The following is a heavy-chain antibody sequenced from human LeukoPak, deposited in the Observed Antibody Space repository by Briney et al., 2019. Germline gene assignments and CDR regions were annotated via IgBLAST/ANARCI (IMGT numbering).Heavy chain of an antibody. CDR2: IYYSGST. D-gene: IGHD3-22*01. V-gene: IGHV4-59*01. CDR3: ARESIYYYDSSGYFRYFGY. CDR1: GGSISSYY. Sequence: SETLSLTCTVSGGSISSYYWSWIRQPPGKGLEWIGYIYYSGSTNYNPSLKSRVTISVDTSKNQFSLKLSSVTAADTAVYYCARESIYYYDSSGYFRYFGYWGQGTLVTVSS. J-gene: IGHJ4*02.